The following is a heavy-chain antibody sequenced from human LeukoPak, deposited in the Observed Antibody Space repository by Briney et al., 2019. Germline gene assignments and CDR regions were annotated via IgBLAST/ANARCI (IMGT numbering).Heavy chain of an antibody. CDR3: AREIAYTGAFDI. J-gene: IGHJ3*02. D-gene: IGHD3-16*01. CDR1: GGSFSGYY. CDR2: INHSGST. V-gene: IGHV4-34*01. Sequence: SETLSLTCAVYGGSFSGYYWSWIRQPPGKGLEWIGEINHSGSTNYNPSLKSRVTISVDTSKNQFSLKLSSVTAADTAVYYCAREIAYTGAFDIWGQGTMVTVSS.